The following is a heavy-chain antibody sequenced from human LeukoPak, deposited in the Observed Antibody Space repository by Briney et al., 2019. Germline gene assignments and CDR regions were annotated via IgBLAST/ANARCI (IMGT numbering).Heavy chain of an antibody. Sequence: SVKVSCKASGGTFGSYAISWVRQAPGQGPEWMGGIIPIFGTANYAQKFQGRVTITADESTSTAYMELSSLRSEGTAVYYCARAGLTGTTYDYYFDYWGQGTLVTVSS. CDR3: ARAGLTGTTYDYYFDY. CDR1: GGTFGSYA. J-gene: IGHJ4*02. CDR2: IIPIFGTA. V-gene: IGHV1-69*13. D-gene: IGHD1-20*01.